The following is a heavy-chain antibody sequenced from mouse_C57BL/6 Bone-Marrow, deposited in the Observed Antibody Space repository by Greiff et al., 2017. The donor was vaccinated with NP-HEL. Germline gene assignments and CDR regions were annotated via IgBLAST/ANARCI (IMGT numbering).Heavy chain of an antibody. CDR2: IWSGGST. CDR1: GFSLTSYG. Sequence: QVHVKQSGPGLVQPSQSLSITCTVSGFSLTSYGVHWVRQSPGKGLEWLGVIWSGGSTDYNAAFISRLSISKDNSKSQVFFKMNSLQADDTAIYYCASDGYYAWFAYWGQGTLVTVSA. J-gene: IGHJ3*01. CDR3: ASDGYYAWFAY. D-gene: IGHD2-3*01. V-gene: IGHV2-2*01.